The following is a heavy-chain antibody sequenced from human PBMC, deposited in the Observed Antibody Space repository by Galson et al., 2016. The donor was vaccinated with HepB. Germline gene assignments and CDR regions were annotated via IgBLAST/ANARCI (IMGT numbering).Heavy chain of an antibody. J-gene: IGHJ6*02. Sequence: SVKVSCKASGYTFTSNAMHWVRQAPGQRLEWMGWINTDNANTKYSQKFQGRVTISRDTSASTAYMELSSLRYEDTAVYYCARLVGNKYGKSHYYVMDVWGQGTTVTVSS. CDR3: ARLVGNKYGKSHYYVMDV. V-gene: IGHV1-3*04. CDR2: INTDNANT. CDR1: GYTFTSNA. D-gene: IGHD1/OR15-1a*01.